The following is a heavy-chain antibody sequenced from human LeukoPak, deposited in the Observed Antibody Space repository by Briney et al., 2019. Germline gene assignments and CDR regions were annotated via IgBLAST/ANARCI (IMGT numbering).Heavy chain of an antibody. Sequence: GASVKVSCKASGGTFSSNAISWVRQAPGQGLEWMGGIIPIFGTANYAQKFQGRVTITAGESTSTAYMELSSLRSEDTAVYYCARKGAYNYYGSGSYVYWGQGTLVTVSS. CDR3: ARKGAYNYYGSGSYVY. D-gene: IGHD3-10*01. CDR1: GGTFSSNA. V-gene: IGHV1-69*13. J-gene: IGHJ4*02. CDR2: IIPIFGTA.